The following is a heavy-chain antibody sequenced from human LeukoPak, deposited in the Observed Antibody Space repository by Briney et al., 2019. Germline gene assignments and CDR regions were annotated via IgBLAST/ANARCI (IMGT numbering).Heavy chain of an antibody. CDR1: GGSISSGGYY. J-gene: IGHJ6*03. CDR2: IYYSGST. D-gene: IGHD6-13*01. CDR3: ARECIAAAGTYYYYMDV. Sequence: SETLSLTCTVSGGSISSGGYYWSWIRQHPGKGLEWIGYIYYSGSTYYNPSLKSRVTISVDTSKNQFSLKLSSVTAADTAVYYCARECIAAAGTYYYYMDVWGKGTTVTVSS. V-gene: IGHV4-31*03.